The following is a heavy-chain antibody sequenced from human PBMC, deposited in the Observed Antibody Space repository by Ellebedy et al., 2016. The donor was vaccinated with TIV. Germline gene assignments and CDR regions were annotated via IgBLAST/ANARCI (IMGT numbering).Heavy chain of an antibody. CDR3: ARDDDDIVTGRNAMDV. CDR1: GFTFSSYS. D-gene: IGHD3-9*01. Sequence: PGGSLRLSCAASGFTFSSYSMNWVRQAPGKGLEWVSYISSSSSTIYYADSVKGRFTISRDNAKNSLYLQMNSLRAEDTAVYYCARDDDDIVTGRNAMDVWGQGTTVTVSS. V-gene: IGHV3-48*01. CDR2: ISSSSSTI. J-gene: IGHJ6*02.